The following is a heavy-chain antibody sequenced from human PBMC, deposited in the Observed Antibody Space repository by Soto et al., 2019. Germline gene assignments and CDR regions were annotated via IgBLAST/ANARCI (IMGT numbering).Heavy chain of an antibody. Sequence: PGGSLRLSCAASGFTFSSHWMSWVRQAPGKGLEWVAKINQDGSQKDYVDSVKGRFTISRDNAKNSLYLAMNSLRAEDTAVYYCAKAAYWGQGTLVTVSA. V-gene: IGHV3-7*01. CDR2: INQDGSQK. CDR3: AKAAY. J-gene: IGHJ4*02. CDR1: GFTFSSHW.